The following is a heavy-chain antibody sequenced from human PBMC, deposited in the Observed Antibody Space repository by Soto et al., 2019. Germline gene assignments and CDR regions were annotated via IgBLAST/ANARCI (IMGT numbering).Heavy chain of an antibody. D-gene: IGHD6-6*01. CDR3: AALSSSARLPYYYGMDV. Sequence: GGSPETSCHGSGYSFTIYWISWVLQLPGQGLEWMVRIDPRVSYTNYRPSFPGHVTISADQSIGTAYLQWSSLKASDTAMYYCAALSSSARLPYYYGMDVWGQGTTVTVSS. CDR2: IDPRVSYT. V-gene: IGHV5-10-1*01. CDR1: GYSFTIYW. J-gene: IGHJ6*02.